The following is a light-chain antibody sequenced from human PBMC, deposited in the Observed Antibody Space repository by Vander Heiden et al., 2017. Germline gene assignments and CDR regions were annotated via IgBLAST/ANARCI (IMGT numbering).Light chain of an antibody. V-gene: IGKV3-15*01. CDR1: QSIRPR. CDR2: DAS. CDR3: QQYDNWPPVS. Sequence: EIVLTQSPATLSVSPGERAVLSCRASQSIRPRLAWYQHKPGQAPRLLIYDASTRATDIPARFSGTGSGAEFTLTISSRQSEDSAVYYCQQYDNWPPVSFGQGTKLEIK. J-gene: IGKJ2*01.